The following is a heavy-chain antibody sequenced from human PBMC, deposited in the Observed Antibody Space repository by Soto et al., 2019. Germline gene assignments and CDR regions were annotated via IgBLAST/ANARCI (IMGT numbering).Heavy chain of an antibody. V-gene: IGHV5-51*01. Sequence: PGESLKISCKGSGYSFTSYWIGWVRQMPGKGLEWMGIIYPGDSDTRYSPSFQGQVTISADKSISTAYLQWSSLKASDTAMYYCARLADYCSGGSCYHGMDVWGQGTTVTVS. J-gene: IGHJ6*02. CDR1: GYSFTSYW. CDR3: ARLADYCSGGSCYHGMDV. D-gene: IGHD2-15*01. CDR2: IYPGDSDT.